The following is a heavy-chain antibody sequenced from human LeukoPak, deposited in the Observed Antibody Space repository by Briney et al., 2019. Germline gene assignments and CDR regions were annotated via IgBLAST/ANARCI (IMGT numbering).Heavy chain of an antibody. CDR2: ISNDGGGT. J-gene: IGHJ5*02. V-gene: IGHV3-23*01. Sequence: TGGSLRLSCAASGFIFNNYGLICVRQAPGKGLQWVSAISNDGGGTTYADFVKGRFTISRDNSKNTLFLQMNGLRAEDTALYYCAKGGSGYFADLWGQGTLVTVSS. CDR3: AKGGSGYFADL. D-gene: IGHD3-22*01. CDR1: GFIFNNYG.